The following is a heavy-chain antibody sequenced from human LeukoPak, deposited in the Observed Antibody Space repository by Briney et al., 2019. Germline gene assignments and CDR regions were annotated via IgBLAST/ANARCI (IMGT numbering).Heavy chain of an antibody. V-gene: IGHV3-30*02. CDR1: GFTFSTYG. CDR3: AKLPRSYAPANYFYYYLDV. Sequence: GGSLRLSCAASGFTFSTYGRHWVRQAPGKGLEWVAFIRYDGSNKSYADSVKGRFTISRDNSKNTLYLQMNSLRAEDTAVYYCAKLPRSYAPANYFYYYLDVWGKGTTVTISS. CDR2: IRYDGSNK. D-gene: IGHD2-15*01. J-gene: IGHJ6*03.